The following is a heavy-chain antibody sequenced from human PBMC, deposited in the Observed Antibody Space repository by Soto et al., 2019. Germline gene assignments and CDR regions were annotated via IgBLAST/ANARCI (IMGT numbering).Heavy chain of an antibody. CDR1: GFTFSSYA. D-gene: IGHD3-3*01. CDR3: AKSGESSKLRFLEWSRRTHYYYYGMDV. V-gene: IGHV3-23*01. CDR2: ISGSGGST. Sequence: PGGSLSLSCAASGFTFSSYAMSWVRPAPGKGLEWVSAISGSGGSTYYADSVKGRFTISRDNSKNTLYLQMNSLRAEDTAVYYCAKSGESSKLRFLEWSRRTHYYYYGMDVWGQGTTVTVSS. J-gene: IGHJ6*02.